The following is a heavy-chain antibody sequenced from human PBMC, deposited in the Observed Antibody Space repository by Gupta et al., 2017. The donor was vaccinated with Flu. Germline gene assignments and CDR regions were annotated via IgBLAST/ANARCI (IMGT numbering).Heavy chain of an antibody. D-gene: IGHD3-3*01. CDR1: GFSFSSYA. Sequence: EVQLLESGGGLVQPGGSLRLSCAASGFSFSSYAMNGVREGPGKGLEWVSGISASGARTYYADSLKGRFTISRDNSKNTLTLQVNALRAEDTAIYYCVKEGGRYDFGSGYYGTFDYWGQGSLVTVSA. V-gene: IGHV3-23*01. CDR3: VKEGGRYDFGSGYYGTFDY. J-gene: IGHJ4*02. CDR2: ISASGART.